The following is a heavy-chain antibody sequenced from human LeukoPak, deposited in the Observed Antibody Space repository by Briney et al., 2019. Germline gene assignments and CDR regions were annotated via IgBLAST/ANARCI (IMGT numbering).Heavy chain of an antibody. J-gene: IGHJ4*02. CDR1: GFTFSSYS. Sequence: GGSLRLSCAASGFTFSSYSMNWVRQPPGKGLEWVSAISGSGGSTYYADSVKGRFTISRDNSKNTLYLQMNSLRAEDTAVYYCAKDRRDYGDYLGGIDYWGQGTLVTVSS. CDR2: ISGSGGST. V-gene: IGHV3-23*01. D-gene: IGHD4-17*01. CDR3: AKDRRDYGDYLGGIDY.